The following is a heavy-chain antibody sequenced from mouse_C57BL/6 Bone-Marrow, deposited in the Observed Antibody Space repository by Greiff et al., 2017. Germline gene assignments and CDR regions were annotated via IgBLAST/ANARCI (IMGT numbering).Heavy chain of an antibody. CDR3: ARGIYYYGSSYGGWYFDV. D-gene: IGHD1-1*01. Sequence: VKLMESGAELAKPGASVKLSCKASGYTFTSYWMHWVKQRPGKGLEWIGYINPSSGYTKYNQKFKDKATLTADKSSSTAYMQLSSLTYEDSAVYYWARGIYYYGSSYGGWYFDVWGTGTTVTVSS. CDR2: INPSSGYT. CDR1: GYTFTSYW. V-gene: IGHV1-7*01. J-gene: IGHJ1*03.